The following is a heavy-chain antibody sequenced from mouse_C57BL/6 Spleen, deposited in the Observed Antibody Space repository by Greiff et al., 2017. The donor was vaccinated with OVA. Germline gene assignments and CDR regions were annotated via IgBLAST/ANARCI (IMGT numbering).Heavy chain of an antibody. CDR3: ARGDDFRTY. Sequence: EVQLVESGPVLVKPGASVKMSCKASGYTFTDYYMNWVKQSHGKSLEWIGVINPYNGGTSYNQKFKGKATLTVDKSSSTAYMELNSLTSEDSAVYYCARGDDFRTYWGQGTTLTVSS. V-gene: IGHV1-19*01. CDR1: GYTFTDYY. D-gene: IGHD2-4*01. CDR2: INPYNGGT. J-gene: IGHJ2*01.